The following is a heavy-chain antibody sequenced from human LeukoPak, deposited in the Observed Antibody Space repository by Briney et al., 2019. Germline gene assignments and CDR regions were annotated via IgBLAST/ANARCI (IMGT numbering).Heavy chain of an antibody. CDR1: GFTFSIYT. V-gene: IGHV3-48*01. D-gene: IGHD7-27*01. CDR2: ISWNSGSI. CDR3: VRVGTSFDI. Sequence: GGSLRLSCAASGFTFSIYTMNWVRQAPGKGLEWVSGISWNSGSIGYADSVKGRFTISRDNAKNSLYLQMNSLRVEDTAVYYCVRVGTSFDIWGQGTMVTVS. J-gene: IGHJ3*02.